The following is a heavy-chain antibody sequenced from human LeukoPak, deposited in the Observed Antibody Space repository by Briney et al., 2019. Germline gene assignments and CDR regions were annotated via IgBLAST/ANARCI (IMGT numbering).Heavy chain of an antibody. Sequence: ASVKVSCKASGYTFTSYGISWVRQAPGQGLEWMGWISAYNGNTNYAQKLQGRVTMTTDTSTSTAYMELRSLRSDDTAVYYCAVNFWSGYYPYYYGMDVWGHGTTVTVSS. CDR1: GYTFTSYG. J-gene: IGHJ6*02. V-gene: IGHV1-18*01. D-gene: IGHD3-3*01. CDR3: AVNFWSGYYPYYYGMDV. CDR2: ISAYNGNT.